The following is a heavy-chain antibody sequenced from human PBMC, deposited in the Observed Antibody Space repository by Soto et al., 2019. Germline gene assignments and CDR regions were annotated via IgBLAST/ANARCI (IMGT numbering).Heavy chain of an antibody. Sequence: SETLSLTCTVSGGSISSGGYYWSWIRQRPGKGLEWIGYIYYSGSTYYNPSLKSRVTISVDTSKNQFSLKLSSVTAADTAVYYCARYSSAASWFDPWGQGTLVTVSS. V-gene: IGHV4-31*03. CDR3: ARYSSAASWFDP. J-gene: IGHJ5*02. CDR2: IYYSGST. CDR1: GGSISSGGYY. D-gene: IGHD6-25*01.